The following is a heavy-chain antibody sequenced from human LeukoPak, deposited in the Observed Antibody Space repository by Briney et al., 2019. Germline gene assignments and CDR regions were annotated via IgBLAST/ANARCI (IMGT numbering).Heavy chain of an antibody. D-gene: IGHD3-22*01. Sequence: ASVKVSCKASGYTFTSYHMHWVRQAPGQGLEWMGIINPSGGSTNYAQRFRGRVTMTTDTSTSTAYMELRSLRSDDTAVYYCARDHNYYDSSGYRDYWGQGTLVTVSS. CDR2: INPSGGST. CDR3: ARDHNYYDSSGYRDY. J-gene: IGHJ4*02. V-gene: IGHV1-46*01. CDR1: GYTFTSYH.